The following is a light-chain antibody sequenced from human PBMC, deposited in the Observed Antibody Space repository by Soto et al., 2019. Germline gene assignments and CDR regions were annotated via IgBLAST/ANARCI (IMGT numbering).Light chain of an antibody. CDR3: QHCGSYPPLCT. CDR2: GAS. CDR1: QSVSSRY. V-gene: IGKV3-20*01. J-gene: IGKJ2*02. Sequence: EIVLTQSPGPLSLSPGKRATLSCRASQSVSSRYLAWYQQKPGQTPRLLTYGASSRATGIPDRFSGSGSGPDFTLPISRLEPEAFAVYYCQHCGSYPPLCTFGQGTKLEIK.